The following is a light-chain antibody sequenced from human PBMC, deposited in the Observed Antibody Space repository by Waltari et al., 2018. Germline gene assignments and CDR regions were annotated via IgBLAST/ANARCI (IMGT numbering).Light chain of an antibody. CDR2: AAS. Sequence: IQLTQSPSSLSASVGDRVTITCRASQGINDFLAWYQQKPGKAPKLLIYAASTLQSGVTSRFSGSGSGTDFTLTISSLQPEDFATYYCQLLNSSQWTFGQGTKVEIK. CDR3: QLLNSSQWT. V-gene: IGKV1-9*01. J-gene: IGKJ1*01. CDR1: QGINDF.